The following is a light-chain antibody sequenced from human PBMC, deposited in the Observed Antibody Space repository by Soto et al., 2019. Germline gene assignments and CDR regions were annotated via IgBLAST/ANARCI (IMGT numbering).Light chain of an antibody. Sequence: DIQMTQSPSTLSGSVGDRVTITCRASQTISSWLAWYQQKPGKAPKLLIYKASTLESGVPSRFSGSGSGTELTLTIGSLQPEDFATYFCQQYNTYSQTFGQGTKVDI. J-gene: IGKJ1*01. CDR1: QTISSW. CDR2: KAS. CDR3: QQYNTYSQT. V-gene: IGKV1-5*03.